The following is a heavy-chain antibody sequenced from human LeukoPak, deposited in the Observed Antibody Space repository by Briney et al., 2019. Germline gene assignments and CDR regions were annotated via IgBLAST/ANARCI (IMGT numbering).Heavy chain of an antibody. CDR3: AKNRGAGSHYYYHMNV. V-gene: IGHV3-30*18. D-gene: IGHD1-26*01. CDR1: GFDFSRYA. CDR2: SSFDESNK. J-gene: IGHJ6*03. Sequence: GGSLRLSCAASGFDFSRYAMYWVRQAPGKGLEWVAISSFDESNKYYRDSVKGRFTISKDNSKNTLYLQLNSLRVEDTAVYYCAKNRGAGSHYYYHMNVWGKGTTVTVSS.